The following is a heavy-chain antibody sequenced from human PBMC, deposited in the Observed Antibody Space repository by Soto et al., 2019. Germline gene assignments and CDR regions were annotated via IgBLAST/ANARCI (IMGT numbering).Heavy chain of an antibody. CDR1: GFTFSSYG. CDR2: IWYDGSNN. J-gene: IGHJ6*02. D-gene: IGHD2-15*01. V-gene: IGHV3-33*01. Sequence: QVQLVESGGGVVQPGRSLRLSCAASGFTFSSYGMHWVRQAPGKGLEWVAVIWYDGSNNYYADSVKGRFTISRYNSKNSLYLQMNSLRAEDTAVYYCARGWYYYGMDVWCQGTTVTVS. CDR3: ARGWYYYGMDV.